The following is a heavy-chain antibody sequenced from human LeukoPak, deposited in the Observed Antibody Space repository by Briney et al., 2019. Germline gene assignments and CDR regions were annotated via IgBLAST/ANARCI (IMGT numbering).Heavy chain of an antibody. J-gene: IGHJ1*01. CDR1: GDSISSTSYY. D-gene: IGHD4-23*01. Sequence: SETLSLTCTVSGDSISSTSYYWDWIRQPPGKGLEWIGSIYYSGSTYYNPSLESRVTISVDTSKNQFSLKLSSVTAADTAVYYCARRDDYGGLGYFQHWGQGTLVTVSS. CDR2: IYYSGST. V-gene: IGHV4-39*01. CDR3: ARRDDYGGLGYFQH.